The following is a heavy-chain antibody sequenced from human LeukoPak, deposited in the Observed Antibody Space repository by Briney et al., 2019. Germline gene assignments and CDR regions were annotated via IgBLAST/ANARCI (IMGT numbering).Heavy chain of an antibody. CDR3: ARDRIVVVPAASGNNWFDP. J-gene: IGHJ5*02. CDR2: ISADNGNT. D-gene: IGHD2-2*01. CDR1: GYTFTSYG. Sequence: GASVTVSCKASGYTFTSYGISWVRQAPGQGLEWMGWISADNGNTNYAQKLQGRVTMTTDTSTSTAYMELRSLRSDDTAVYYCARDRIVVVPAASGNNWFDPWGQGTLVTVSS. V-gene: IGHV1-18*01.